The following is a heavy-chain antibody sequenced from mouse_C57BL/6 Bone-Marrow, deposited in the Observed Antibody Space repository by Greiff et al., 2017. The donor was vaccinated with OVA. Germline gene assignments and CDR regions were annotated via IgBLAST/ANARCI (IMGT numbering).Heavy chain of an antibody. CDR1: GYTFTSYW. CDR2: IDPSDSYT. CDR3: ARGGLTGTD. J-gene: IGHJ2*01. Sequence: QVQLQQPGAELVKPGASVKLYCKASGYTFTSYWMQWVKQRPGQGLEWIGEIDPSDSYTNYNQKFKGKATLTVDTSSSTAYMQLSSLTSEDSAVYYCARGGLTGTDWGQGTTLTVSS. D-gene: IGHD4-1*01. V-gene: IGHV1-50*01.